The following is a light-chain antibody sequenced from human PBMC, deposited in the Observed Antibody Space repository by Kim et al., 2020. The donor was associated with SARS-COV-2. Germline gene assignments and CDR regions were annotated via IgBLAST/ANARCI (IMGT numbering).Light chain of an antibody. Sequence: SASVGNRVTITCRESQGISNYLAWYQQKPGKVPKLLIYAASALQSGVPSRFSGSGSGTDFTLTISSLQPEDVATYYCQKYNSAPRTFGQGTKLEI. CDR2: AAS. J-gene: IGKJ2*01. CDR1: QGISNY. V-gene: IGKV1-27*01. CDR3: QKYNSAPRT.